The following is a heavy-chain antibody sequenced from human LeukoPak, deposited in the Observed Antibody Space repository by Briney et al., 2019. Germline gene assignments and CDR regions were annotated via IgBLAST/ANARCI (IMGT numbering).Heavy chain of an antibody. CDR1: GGSISSYY. Sequence: PSETLSLTCTVSGGSISSYYWSWIRQPAGKGLEWIGRIYTSGTTHYNPSLKSRVTISVDTSKNQFSLKLSSVTAADTAVYYCASISRLYDSSGYFFGRNDAFDIWGQGTMVTVSS. CDR2: IYTSGTT. J-gene: IGHJ3*02. D-gene: IGHD3-22*01. V-gene: IGHV4-4*07. CDR3: ASISRLYDSSGYFFGRNDAFDI.